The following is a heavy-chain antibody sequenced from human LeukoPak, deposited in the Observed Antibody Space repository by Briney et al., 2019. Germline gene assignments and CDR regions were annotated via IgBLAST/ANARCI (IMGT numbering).Heavy chain of an antibody. V-gene: IGHV1-46*01. CDR3: ARGYSSVSPFDY. D-gene: IGHD5-18*01. CDR2: INPSGGST. CDR1: GYTFTRYY. J-gene: IGHJ4*02. Sequence: ASVKVSCKASGYTFTRYYIYWVRQAPGQGLEWMGIINPSGGSTSYAQKFQGRVTMTRDTSTSTVYMELSSLRSEDTAVYYCARGYSSVSPFDYWGQGTLVTVSS.